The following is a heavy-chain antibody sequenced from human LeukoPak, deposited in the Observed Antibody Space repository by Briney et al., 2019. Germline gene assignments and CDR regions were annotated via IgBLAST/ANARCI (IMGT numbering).Heavy chain of an antibody. CDR3: ARALKISGYHFGY. Sequence: GGSLRLSCAASGFTFSSYSMNWVRQVPGKGLEWVSSISSSSSYIYHADSVKGRFTTSRDNAKNSLYLQMNTLRAEDTAVYYCARALKISGYHFGYWGQGTLVTVSS. D-gene: IGHD5-18*01. J-gene: IGHJ4*02. CDR2: ISSSSSYI. CDR1: GFTFSSYS. V-gene: IGHV3-21*01.